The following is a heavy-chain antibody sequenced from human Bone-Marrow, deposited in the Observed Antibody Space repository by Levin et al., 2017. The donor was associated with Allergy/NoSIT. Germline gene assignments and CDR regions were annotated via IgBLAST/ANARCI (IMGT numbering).Heavy chain of an antibody. CDR3: ARGPYCGGDCFAY. J-gene: IGHJ4*02. D-gene: IGHD2-21*01. CDR2: ISHSAGTI. CDR1: GFIFSDYF. Sequence: PGGSLRLSCAASGFIFSDYFMSWIRQAPGKRPEWVSYISHSAGTIYYADSVKGRFTISRDNAKNSLYLHMDSLRAEDTAVYYCARGPYCGGDCFAYWGQGTLVAVSS. V-gene: IGHV3-11*01.